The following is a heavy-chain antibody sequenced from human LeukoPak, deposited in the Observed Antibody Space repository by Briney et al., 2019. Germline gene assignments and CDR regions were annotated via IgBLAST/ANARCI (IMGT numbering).Heavy chain of an antibody. V-gene: IGHV5-51*01. CDR2: IYPRTSHT. D-gene: IGHD2-2*01. Sequence: GESLKISGKCSGYSFTSCWIGGVRQRPGKGLEWMGIIYPRTSHTRYSPYFQGQVTIPAAQSTSTASLQWSSRQASDTAMYSCARVSSSTSYYWGQATLVTVSS. J-gene: IGHJ4*02. CDR1: GYSFTSCW. CDR3: ARVSSSTSYY.